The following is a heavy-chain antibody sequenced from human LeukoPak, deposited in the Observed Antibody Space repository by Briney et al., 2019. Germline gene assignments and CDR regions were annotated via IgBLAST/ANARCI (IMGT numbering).Heavy chain of an antibody. D-gene: IGHD3-3*01. Sequence: SETLSLTCTVSGGPISSSSYYWGWIRQPPGKGLEWIGSIYYSGSIYYNPSLKSRVTISVDTSKNQFSLKLSSVTAADTAVYYCARREYYDFWSGYGGNLPWGQGTLVTVSS. CDR1: GGPISSSSYY. CDR2: IYYSGSI. CDR3: ARREYYDFWSGYGGNLP. V-gene: IGHV4-39*01. J-gene: IGHJ4*02.